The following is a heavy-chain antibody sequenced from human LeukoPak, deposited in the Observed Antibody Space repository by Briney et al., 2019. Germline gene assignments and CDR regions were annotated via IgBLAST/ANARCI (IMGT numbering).Heavy chain of an antibody. V-gene: IGHV3-30*02. CDR1: GFTFSSYG. D-gene: IGHD2-2*01. J-gene: IGHJ6*03. CDR2: IRYDGSNK. CDR3: AKDLIVVVPAAIRIFEEYYYYYMDV. Sequence: GGSLRLSCAASGFTFSSYGMHWVRQAPGKGLEWVAFIRYDGSNKYYADSEKGRFTISRDNSKNTLYLQMNSLRAEDTAVYYCAKDLIVVVPAAIRIFEEYYYYYMDVWGKGTTVTVSS.